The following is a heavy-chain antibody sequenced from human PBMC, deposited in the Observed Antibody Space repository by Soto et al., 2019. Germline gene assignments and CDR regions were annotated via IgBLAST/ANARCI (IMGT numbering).Heavy chain of an antibody. J-gene: IGHJ5*02. CDR1: GFSLSNARMG. V-gene: IGHV2-26*01. Sequence: GSGPTLVNPTETLTLTCTVSGFSLSNARMGVSWIRQPPGKALEWLAHIFSNDEKSYSTSLKXRLTISKDTSKSQVVLTITNMDPVDTAPYYCARMRREQSLAKPATFDPWGQGTLVTVSS. CDR2: IFSNDEK. CDR3: ARMRREQSLAKPATFDP. D-gene: IGHD6-19*01.